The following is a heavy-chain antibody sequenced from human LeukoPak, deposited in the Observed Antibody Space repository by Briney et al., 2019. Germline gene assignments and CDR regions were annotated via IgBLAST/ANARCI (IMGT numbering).Heavy chain of an antibody. J-gene: IGHJ3*02. CDR3: ARDNLEYSYGQYAAFDI. CDR2: IIPMFGTA. V-gene: IGHV1-69*13. CDR1: GGTFTSYG. D-gene: IGHD5-18*01. Sequence: ASVKVSCKASGGTFTSYGISWVRQAPGQGLGWMGGIIPMFGTANYAQKFQGRITITADESTSIVYMELNSLRSEDTAVYYCARDNLEYSYGQYAAFDIWGQGTMVTVSS.